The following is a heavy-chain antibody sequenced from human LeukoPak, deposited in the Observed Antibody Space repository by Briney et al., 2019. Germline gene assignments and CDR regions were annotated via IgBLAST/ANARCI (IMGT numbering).Heavy chain of an antibody. CDR2: IYFNENT. J-gene: IGHJ1*01. Sequence: PSETLSLTCSVSGGSIGSNSYFWGWIRQPPGKGLEWIATIYFNENTYYNPSLKSRVTISMDASKNQFSLHINSVTAADTAVYYCARIRPVGGTDFWGRGTLVTVSS. V-gene: IGHV4-39*07. D-gene: IGHD1-26*01. CDR1: GGSIGSNSYF. CDR3: ARIRPVGGTDF.